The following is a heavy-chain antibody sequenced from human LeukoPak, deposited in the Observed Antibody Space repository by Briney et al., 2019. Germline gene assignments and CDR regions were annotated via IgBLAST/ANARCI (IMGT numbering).Heavy chain of an antibody. CDR1: GGSISSYY. Sequence: SETLSLTCTVSGGSISSYYWSWIRQPPGKGLEWIGYIYYSGSTNYNPPLKSRVTISVDTSKNQFSLKLSSVTAADTAVYYCARGGLRPWFDPWGQGTLVTVSS. CDR3: ARGGLRPWFDP. V-gene: IGHV4-59*01. D-gene: IGHD5/OR15-5a*01. CDR2: IYYSGST. J-gene: IGHJ5*02.